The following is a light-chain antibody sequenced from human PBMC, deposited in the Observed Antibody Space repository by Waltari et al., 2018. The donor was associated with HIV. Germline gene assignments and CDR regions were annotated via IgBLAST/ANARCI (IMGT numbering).Light chain of an antibody. J-gene: IGLJ1*01. CDR3: AAWDDSLNGYV. CDR1: WPIIRLNY. CDR2: KNF. V-gene: IGLV1-47*01. Sequence: QSVLTQPPSASGTPGQEVSISCSGSWPIIRLNYVDSYQQLPGTAPKLLIRKNFQRPSGVPDRFSGSKSGTSASLTISGLRSEDDGDYFCAAWDDSLNGYVFGSGTKVTVL.